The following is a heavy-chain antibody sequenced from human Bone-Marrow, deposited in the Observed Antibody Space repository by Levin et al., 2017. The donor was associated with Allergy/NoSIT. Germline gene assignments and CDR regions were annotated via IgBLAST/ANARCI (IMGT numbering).Heavy chain of an antibody. J-gene: IGHJ4*02. CDR2: VSHDGSHR. Sequence: LSLTCAASGFTFSAFGMHWVRQAPGRGLEWVAVVSHDGSHRVYADSVKARFTISRDNSKKLHYLQMDSLGPEDTAVYYCSRDRGEWGQFYLDSWGQGILVTVSS. CDR1: GFTFSAFG. V-gene: IGHV3-33*01. CDR3: SRDRGEWGQFYLDS. D-gene: IGHD1-26*01.